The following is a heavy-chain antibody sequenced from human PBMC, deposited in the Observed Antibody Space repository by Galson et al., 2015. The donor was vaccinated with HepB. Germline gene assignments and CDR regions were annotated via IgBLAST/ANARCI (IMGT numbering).Heavy chain of an antibody. D-gene: IGHD4-23*01. CDR2: ISSSSSYI. Sequence: SLRLSCAASGFTFSTYAMTWVRQAPGKGLEWVSAISSSSSYIYYADSVKGRFTISRDNGKNSLFLQMSSLRAEDTAVYYCARVTGYGGNSYLDYWGQGTLVTVSS. J-gene: IGHJ4*02. CDR1: GFTFSTYA. CDR3: ARVTGYGGNSYLDY. V-gene: IGHV3-21*01.